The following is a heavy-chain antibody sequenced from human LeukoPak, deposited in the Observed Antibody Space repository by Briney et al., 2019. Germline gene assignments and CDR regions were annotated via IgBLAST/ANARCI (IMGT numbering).Heavy chain of an antibody. CDR2: INQDGSAK. CDR3: ARDGVAVAGLFDY. V-gene: IGHV3-7*01. Sequence: GGSLRLSCAASGFTFSGYWMTWVRQAPGKGGEWVANINQDGSAKYYEDSVKGRFTISRDNARNSLYLQVNSLRAEDTAVYYCARDGVAVAGLFDYWGQGTLVTVSS. D-gene: IGHD6-19*01. CDR1: GFTFSGYW. J-gene: IGHJ4*02.